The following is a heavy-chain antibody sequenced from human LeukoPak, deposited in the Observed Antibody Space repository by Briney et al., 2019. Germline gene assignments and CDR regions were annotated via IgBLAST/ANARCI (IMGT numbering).Heavy chain of an antibody. V-gene: IGHV6-1*01. CDR1: GDSVSSNNAA. CDR2: TYYRSKWYN. CDR3: ARGVTTDTSGYDYHGMDV. D-gene: IGHD4-11*01. J-gene: IGHJ6*02. Sequence: SQTLSLTCAISGDSVSSNNAAWNWIRQSPSRGLEWLGRTYYRSKWYNEYAESVKSRVTVYADTSKNQFSLQLRSMTPEDTAVYYCARGVTTDTSGYDYHGMDVWGQGTTVTVSS.